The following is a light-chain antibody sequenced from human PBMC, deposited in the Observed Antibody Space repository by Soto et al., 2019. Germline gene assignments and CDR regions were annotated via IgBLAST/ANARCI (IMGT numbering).Light chain of an antibody. Sequence: SDALTQPPSASVAPGQTARITCGGDNVGGKSVQWYQQKPGQAPVLVLYDARDRPSWIPERLSGSNSGNTATLIISSVEAGDEADFYCQVWDTITDQYIFGSGTKVTVL. CDR1: NVGGKS. CDR2: DAR. V-gene: IGLV3-21*02. J-gene: IGLJ1*01. CDR3: QVWDTITDQYI.